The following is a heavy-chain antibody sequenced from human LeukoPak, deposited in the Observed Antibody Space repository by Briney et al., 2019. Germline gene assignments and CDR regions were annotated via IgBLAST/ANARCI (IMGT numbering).Heavy chain of an antibody. CDR2: IYYSGST. CDR1: GGSISSSSYY. CDR3: ARNYDFWSGENYNWFDP. V-gene: IGHV4-39*07. Sequence: SETLSLTCTVSGGSISSSSYYWGWIRQPPGKGLEWIGSIYYSGSTYYNPSLKSRVTISVDTSKNQFSLKLSSVIAADTAVYYCARNYDFWSGENYNWFDPWGQGTLVTVSS. D-gene: IGHD3-3*01. J-gene: IGHJ5*02.